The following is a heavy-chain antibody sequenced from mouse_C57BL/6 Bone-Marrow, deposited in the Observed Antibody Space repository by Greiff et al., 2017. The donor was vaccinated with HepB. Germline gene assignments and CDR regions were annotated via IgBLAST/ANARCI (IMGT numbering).Heavy chain of an antibody. CDR1: GYTFTSYW. CDR3: ARLEGNSYFDY. CDR2: IDPSDSYT. V-gene: IGHV1-50*01. D-gene: IGHD2-1*01. J-gene: IGHJ2*01. Sequence: VQLQQPGAELVKPGASVKLSCKASGYTFTSYWMQWVKQRPGQGLEWIGEIDPSDSYTNYNQKFKGKATLTVATSSSTAYMQLSSLTSEDSAVYYCARLEGNSYFDYWGQGTTRTVSS.